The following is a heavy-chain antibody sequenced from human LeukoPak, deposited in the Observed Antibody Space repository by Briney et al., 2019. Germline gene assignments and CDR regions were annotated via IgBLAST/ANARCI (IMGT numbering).Heavy chain of an antibody. CDR3: ARQSENYFLSWFDP. V-gene: IGHV4-59*08. CDR1: GGSFSGYY. D-gene: IGHD1-26*01. J-gene: IGHJ5*02. Sequence: PSETLSLTCAVYGGSFSGYYWSWIRQPPGKGLEWIGYIYYSGSTNYNPSLKSRVSISVDTSKNQFSLKLSSVTAADTAVYFCARQSENYFLSWFDPWGQGTLVTVSS. CDR2: IYYSGST.